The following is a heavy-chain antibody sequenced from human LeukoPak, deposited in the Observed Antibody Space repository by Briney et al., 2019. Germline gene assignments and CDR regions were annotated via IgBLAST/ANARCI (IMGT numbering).Heavy chain of an antibody. CDR3: ARDFGRYSGYDFDF. V-gene: IGHV1-2*02. J-gene: IGHJ4*02. D-gene: IGHD5-12*01. CDR1: GYTFTGYY. CDR2: INPDSGAT. Sequence: ASVKVSCKASGYTFTGYYMHWMRQAPGQGLEWMAWINPDSGATNYAPKFQGSVTLTRDTSITTAYMKLSRLRSDDTAVYDYARDFGRYSGYDFDFWGQGTLVTVSS.